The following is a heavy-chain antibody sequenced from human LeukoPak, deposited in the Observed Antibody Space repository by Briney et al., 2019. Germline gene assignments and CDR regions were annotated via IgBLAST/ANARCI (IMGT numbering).Heavy chain of an antibody. Sequence: GGSLRLSCAASGFTFNDYAMHWVRQAPGKGLVWISRISWNRGSKSYADSVTGRFTISRDNAKNTLYLQMNSLRAEDKAVYYCARVSSGSYFGYYYYYMDVWGKGNTVTVSS. CDR1: GFTFNDYA. CDR3: ARVSSGSYFGYYYYYMDV. V-gene: IGHV3-74*01. J-gene: IGHJ6*03. CDR2: ISWNRGSK. D-gene: IGHD1-26*01.